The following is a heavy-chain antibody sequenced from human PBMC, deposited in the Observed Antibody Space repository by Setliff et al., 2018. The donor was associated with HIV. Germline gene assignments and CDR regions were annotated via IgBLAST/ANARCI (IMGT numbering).Heavy chain of an antibody. CDR1: GYSISSGYY. CDR2: IYHSGST. V-gene: IGHV4-38-2*02. D-gene: IGHD3-22*01. Sequence: PSETLSLTCAVSGYSISSGYYWGWIRQPPGKGLEWIGSIYHSGSTYYNPSLKSRVTISVDTSKNQFSLKLSSVTAADTAVYYYAREGTVGDYYDSSGYYYVGVTNWFDPWGQGTLVTVSS. J-gene: IGHJ5*02. CDR3: AREGTVGDYYDSSGYYYVGVTNWFDP.